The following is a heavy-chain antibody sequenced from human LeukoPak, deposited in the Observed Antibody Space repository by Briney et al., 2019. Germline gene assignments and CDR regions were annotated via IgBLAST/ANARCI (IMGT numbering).Heavy chain of an antibody. CDR3: ARVGSNYGSEYFQH. V-gene: IGHV3-74*01. CDR1: GFTFSSYW. Sequence: GGSLRLSCAASGFTFSSYWMHWVRQAPGKGLVWVSRINSDGSSTSYADSIKGRFTISRDNAKNTLYLQMNSLRAEDTAVYYCARVGSNYGSEYFQHWGQGTLVTVSS. CDR2: INSDGSST. D-gene: IGHD1-7*01. J-gene: IGHJ1*01.